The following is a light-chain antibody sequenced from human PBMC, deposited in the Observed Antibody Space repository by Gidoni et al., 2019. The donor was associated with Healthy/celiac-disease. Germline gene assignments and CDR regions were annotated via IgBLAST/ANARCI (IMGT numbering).Light chain of an antibody. CDR2: EVS. V-gene: IGLV2-23*02. Sequence: SALTQPASVSASPGQSITISCTGTSSDVGSYNLVSWYQQHPGKAPKLMIYEVSKRPSGVSNRFSGSKSGNTASLTISGLQTEDEADYYCCSYAGSSIVVFGGGTKLTVL. J-gene: IGLJ2*01. CDR3: CSYAGSSIVV. CDR1: SSDVGSYNL.